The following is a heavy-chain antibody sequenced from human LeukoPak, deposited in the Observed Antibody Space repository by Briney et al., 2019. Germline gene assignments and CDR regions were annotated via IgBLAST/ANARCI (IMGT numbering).Heavy chain of an antibody. CDR1: GGSFSGYY. V-gene: IGHV4-34*01. J-gene: IGHJ3*02. CDR3: ATYCSSTSCPHRRAFDI. CDR2: INHSGST. Sequence: SETLSLTCAVYGGSFSGYYWSWIRQPPGKGLEWIGEINHSGSTYYNPSLKSRVTISVDTSKNQFSLKLSSVTAADTAVYYCATYCSSTSCPHRRAFDIWGQGTMVTVSS. D-gene: IGHD2-2*01.